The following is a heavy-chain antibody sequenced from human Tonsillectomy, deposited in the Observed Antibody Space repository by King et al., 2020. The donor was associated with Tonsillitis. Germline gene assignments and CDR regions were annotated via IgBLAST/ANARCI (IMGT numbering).Heavy chain of an antibody. D-gene: IGHD2-15*01. J-gene: IGHJ3*02. CDR3: ARDLESSGGNAFDI. Sequence: VQLVQSGAEVKKPGSSVKVSCKASGGTFSSYAISWVRQAPGQGLEWMGGIIPIFGTATYAQKFQGRVTITADKSTSTAYMGLSSLRSEDTAVYYCARDLESSGGNAFDIWGQGTMVTVSS. CDR1: GGTFSSYA. V-gene: IGHV1-69*06. CDR2: IIPIFGTA.